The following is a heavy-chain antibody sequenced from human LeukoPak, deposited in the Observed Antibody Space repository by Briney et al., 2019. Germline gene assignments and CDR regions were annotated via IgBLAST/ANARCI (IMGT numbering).Heavy chain of an antibody. CDR3: AKGSSITMIVVVSDH. Sequence: GGSLRLSCAASGFTFSSYGMSWVRQAPGKGLEWVSAISGSGGSTYYADSVKGRFTISRDNSKNTLYLQMNSLRAEDTAVYYCAKGSSITMIVVVSDHWGQGTLVTVSS. V-gene: IGHV3-23*01. D-gene: IGHD3-22*01. CDR2: ISGSGGST. J-gene: IGHJ4*02. CDR1: GFTFSSYG.